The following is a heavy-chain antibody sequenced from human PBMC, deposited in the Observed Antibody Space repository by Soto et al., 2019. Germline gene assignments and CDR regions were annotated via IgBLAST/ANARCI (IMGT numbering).Heavy chain of an antibody. J-gene: IGHJ6*02. CDR3: ASFDGTLVRGGRSSADEMDV. D-gene: IGHD3-10*01. CDR2: IIPTFGTG. CDR1: GGTFNNYA. Sequence: QVLLVQSGPEVKKPGSSVKVSCKASGGTFNNYAINWVRQAPGKGLEWMGGIIPTFGTGNHAQKFQGRVTITADESRTTAYMERNSLRSEDTAVYYCASFDGTLVRGGRSSADEMDVWGQGTTVIVSS. V-gene: IGHV1-69*01.